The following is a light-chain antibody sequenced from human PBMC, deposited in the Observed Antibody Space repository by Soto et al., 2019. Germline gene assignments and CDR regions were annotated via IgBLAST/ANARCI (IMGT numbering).Light chain of an antibody. J-gene: IGKJ4*01. CDR1: QSVSSY. Sequence: DIVLTQSPATLSLSPGERATLSCRASQSVSSYLAWYQQKPGQAPRLLIYDASNRATGIPARFSGSGSGTDFTLTISSLEPEDFAVYYCQQRSSWPLLTFAGGTKVEIK. V-gene: IGKV3-11*01. CDR3: QQRSSWPLLT. CDR2: DAS.